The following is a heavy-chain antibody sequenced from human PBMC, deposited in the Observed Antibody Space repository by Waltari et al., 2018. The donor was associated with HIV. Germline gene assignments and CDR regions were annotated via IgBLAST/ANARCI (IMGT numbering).Heavy chain of an antibody. D-gene: IGHD3-22*01. J-gene: IGHJ4*02. Sequence: VQLVQSGAEVKKPGASVKVSCKASGYTFPGYYMHWVRQAPGQGLEWMGWINPNSGGTNYAQKFQGRVTMTRDTSISTAYMELSRLRSDDTAVYYCARVGYDSSGYYPFDYWGQGTLVTVSS. CDR2: INPNSGGT. CDR1: GYTFPGYY. CDR3: ARVGYDSSGYYPFDY. V-gene: IGHV1-2*02.